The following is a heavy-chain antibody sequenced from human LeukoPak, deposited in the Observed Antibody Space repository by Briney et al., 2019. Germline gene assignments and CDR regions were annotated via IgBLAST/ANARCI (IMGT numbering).Heavy chain of an antibody. Sequence: SETLSLTCTVSGGSISGYYWGWIRQPPGKGLEWIAYIHYSGSSKYSPSLKSRVTTSVDMPKNQFSLKLSSVTAADTAVYYCARYDNSGSALENWGQGTLVTVSS. CDR1: GGSISGYY. J-gene: IGHJ4*02. V-gene: IGHV4-59*01. CDR3: ARYDNSGSALEN. CDR2: IHYSGSS. D-gene: IGHD3-22*01.